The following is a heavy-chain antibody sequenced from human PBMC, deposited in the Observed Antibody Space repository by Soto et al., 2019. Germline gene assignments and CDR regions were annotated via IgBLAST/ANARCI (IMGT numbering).Heavy chain of an antibody. CDR1: GFTFSSYG. D-gene: IGHD6-19*01. V-gene: IGHV3-30*03. CDR2: ISYDGSNR. CDR3: AIIVVAVAGSIDY. Sequence: QVQLVESGGGVVQPGRSLRLSCAASGFTFSSYGMHWVRQAPGKGLEGVAVISYDGSNRYYADSVKGRFTISRDNSNNTPYLQMNRLRVRDTAVYYCAIIVVAVAGSIDYWGQGTLVTVSS. J-gene: IGHJ4*02.